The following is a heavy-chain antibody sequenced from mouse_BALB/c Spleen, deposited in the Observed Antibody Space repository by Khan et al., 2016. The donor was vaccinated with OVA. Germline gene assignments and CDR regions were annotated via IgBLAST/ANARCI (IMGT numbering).Heavy chain of an antibody. CDR2: INPSNGYT. J-gene: IGHJ3*01. D-gene: IGHD1-3*01. CDR3: ASGGACSGTDGWFYY. CDR1: GYTFTTYT. Sequence: VQLQQSGAELARPGASVKMSCKASGYTFTTYTMHWVKQRPGQGLEWIGYINPSNGYTNYNQKFKDKSTCTADKSSSTAYMQLSRLTSDYSADYYSASGGACSGTDGWFYYWCQGTLVTVSA. V-gene: IGHV1-4*01.